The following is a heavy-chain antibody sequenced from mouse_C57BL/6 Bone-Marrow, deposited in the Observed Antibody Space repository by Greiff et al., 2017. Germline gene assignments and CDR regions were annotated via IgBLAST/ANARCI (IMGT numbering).Heavy chain of an antibody. J-gene: IGHJ3*01. Sequence: VQLQPSGAELARPGASVKLSCKASGYTFTSYGISWVKQRTGQGLEWIGEIYPRSGNTYYNEKFKGKATLTADKSSSTAYMELRSLTSEDSAVYFCAREAYWGQGTLVTVAA. CDR1: GYTFTSYG. CDR2: IYPRSGNT. CDR3: AREAY. V-gene: IGHV1-81*01.